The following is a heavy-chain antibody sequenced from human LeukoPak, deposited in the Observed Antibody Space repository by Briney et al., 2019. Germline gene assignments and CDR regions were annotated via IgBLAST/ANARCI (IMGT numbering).Heavy chain of an antibody. CDR3: ARRAGEYSHPYDY. J-gene: IGHJ4*02. CDR2: IYSGGNT. CDR1: GFTVSSNS. V-gene: IGHV3-53*01. D-gene: IGHD2-15*01. Sequence: GGSLRLPCTVSGFTVSSNSWSWVRQAPGKGLEWVSFIYSGGNTHYSDSVKGRFTISRDNSKNTLYLQMNSLRAEDTAIYYCARRAGEYSHPYDYWGQGTLVTVSS.